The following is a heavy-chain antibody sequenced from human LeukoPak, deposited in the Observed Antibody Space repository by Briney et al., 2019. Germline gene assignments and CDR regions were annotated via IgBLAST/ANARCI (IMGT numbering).Heavy chain of an antibody. V-gene: IGHV3-11*01. CDR3: ARDLGIQLWFDY. CDR1: GFTFSDYY. J-gene: IGHJ4*02. Sequence: PGGSLRLSCAASGFTFSDYYMSWIRQAPGKGLDWVSYISSSGSTIYYADSVKGRFTISRDNAKNSLYLQMNSLSAEDTAVYYCARDLGIQLWFDYWGQGTLVTVSS. CDR2: ISSSGSTI. D-gene: IGHD5-18*01.